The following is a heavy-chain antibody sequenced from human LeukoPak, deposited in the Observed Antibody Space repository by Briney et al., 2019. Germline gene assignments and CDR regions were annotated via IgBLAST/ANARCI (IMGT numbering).Heavy chain of an antibody. D-gene: IGHD1-1*01. J-gene: IGHJ4*02. CDR3: VRDETLWTLDW. CDR2: INERGTDS. Sequence: GGSLRLSCTASGFTFSVHWIHWVRQPPGVGLVWVSRINERGTDSMYAESVKGRFTISRDNAKNTVYPQMNSLRAEDTAVHYCVRDETLWTLDWWGQGTLVSVSS. CDR1: GFTFSVHW. V-gene: IGHV3-74*03.